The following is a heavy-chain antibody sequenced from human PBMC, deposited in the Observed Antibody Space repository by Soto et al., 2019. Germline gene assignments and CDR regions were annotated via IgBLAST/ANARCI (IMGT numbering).Heavy chain of an antibody. J-gene: IGHJ6*02. CDR1: GGTFSSYT. CDR3: EVATEDYYYGMDV. D-gene: IGHD5-12*01. CDR2: IIPILGIA. Sequence: QVQLVQSGAEVKKPGSSVKVSCKASGGTFSSYTISWVRQAPGQGLEWMGRIIPILGIANYAQKFQGRVTXTXDXXTSTAYMELSSLRSEDTAVYYCEVATEDYYYGMDVWGQGTTVTVSS. V-gene: IGHV1-69*02.